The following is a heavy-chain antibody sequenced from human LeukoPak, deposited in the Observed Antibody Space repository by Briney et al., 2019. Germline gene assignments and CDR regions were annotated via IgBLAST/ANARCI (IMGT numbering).Heavy chain of an antibody. CDR1: GFTFSSYW. D-gene: IGHD2-15*01. CDR3: ARGACSGGSCHSDLDP. CDR2: IKQDGSEK. Sequence: GRSLRLSCAASGFTFSSYWMSWVRQAPGKGLEWVANIKQDGSEKYYVDSVKGRFTISRDNSKNTLYLQMNSLRAEDTAVYYCARGACSGGSCHSDLDPWGQGTLVTVSS. V-gene: IGHV3-7*01. J-gene: IGHJ5*02.